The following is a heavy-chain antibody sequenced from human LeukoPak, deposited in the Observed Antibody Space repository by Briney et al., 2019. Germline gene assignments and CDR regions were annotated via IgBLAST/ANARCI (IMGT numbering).Heavy chain of an antibody. Sequence: ASVKVSCKASGYTFTSYAMNWVRQAPGQGLEWMGWINTNTGNPTYAQGFTGRFVFSLDTSVSTAYLQISSLKAEDTAVCYCARGRRGSYYPQEDYWGQGTLVTVSS. CDR2: INTNTGNP. CDR1: GYTFTSYA. CDR3: ARGRRGSYYPQEDY. V-gene: IGHV7-4-1*02. J-gene: IGHJ4*02. D-gene: IGHD1-26*01.